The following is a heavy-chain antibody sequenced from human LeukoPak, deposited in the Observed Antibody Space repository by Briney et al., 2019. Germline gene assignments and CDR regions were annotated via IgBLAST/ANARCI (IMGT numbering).Heavy chain of an antibody. V-gene: IGHV3-11*01. CDR2: ISSSGSTI. J-gene: IGHJ6*03. CDR1: GFTFSDYY. D-gene: IGHD5-18*01. CDR3: ARERAHCRMVTCYYYYMDV. Sequence: GGSLRLSCAASGFTFSDYYMSWIRQAPGKGLEWVSYISSSGSTIYYAESVKGRFTISRDTAKNSLYLQMNSLRAEDTAVYYCARERAHCRMVTCYYYYMDVWGKGTTVTVSS.